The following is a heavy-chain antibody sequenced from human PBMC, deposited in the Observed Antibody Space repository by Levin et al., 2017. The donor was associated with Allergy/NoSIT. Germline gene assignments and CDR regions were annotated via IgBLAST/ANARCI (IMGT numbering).Heavy chain of an antibody. D-gene: IGHD1-26*01. CDR1: GFTFSSYA. CDR3: AKETGTGSPTQPDY. J-gene: IGHJ4*02. V-gene: IGHV3-23*01. CDR2: INVSGSRR. Sequence: GGSLRLSCAASGFTFSSYAMSLVRQAPGKGLEWVSTINVSGSRRYYADSVKGRFTISRDNSKNTLFLQMNSLRAEDTALYYCAKETGTGSPTQPDYWGQGTLVTVSS.